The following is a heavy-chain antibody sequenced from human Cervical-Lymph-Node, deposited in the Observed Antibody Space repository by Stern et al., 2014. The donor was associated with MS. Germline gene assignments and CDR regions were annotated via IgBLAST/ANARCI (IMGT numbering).Heavy chain of an antibody. Sequence: EVQLVQSGAEVKKPGESLKISCKLSGYSFTIYYIAWVRQMPGKGLERMGVIYPYDSDTTYTPSFQAQVPISADKSTPAAYLQWSSLRASDTAMYYCARHVQGFDYWGQGTLVTVSS. CDR3: ARHVQGFDY. CDR2: IYPYDSDT. J-gene: IGHJ4*02. V-gene: IGHV5-51*01. CDR1: GYSFTIYY.